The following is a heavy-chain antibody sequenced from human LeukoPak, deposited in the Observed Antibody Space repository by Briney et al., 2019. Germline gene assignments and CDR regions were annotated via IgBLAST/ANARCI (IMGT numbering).Heavy chain of an antibody. CDR3: AESSEYDYGSGSYYAFFDY. D-gene: IGHD3-10*01. J-gene: IGHJ4*02. CDR2: INPNSGGT. Sequence: ASVKVSCKASGYTFTGYYMHWVRQAPGQGLEWMGWINPNSGGTNYAQKFQGRVTMTRDTSISTAYMELSRLRSDDTAVYYCAESSEYDYGSGSYYAFFDYWGQGTLVTVSS. V-gene: IGHV1-2*02. CDR1: GYTFTGYY.